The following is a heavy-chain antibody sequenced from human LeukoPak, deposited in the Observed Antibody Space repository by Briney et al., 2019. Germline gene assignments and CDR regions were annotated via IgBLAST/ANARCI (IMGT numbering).Heavy chain of an antibody. Sequence: SESLSLTCAVTGGSISSGCNYWSWIRQHPGKGLEWIGYIYYSGSTYYNPSLKSRVTISVDTSKNQFSLKLSSVTAADTAVYYCARDTRRIAAATIIDYWGQGTLVTVSS. CDR3: ARDTRRIAAATIIDY. V-gene: IGHV4-31*11. CDR1: GGSISSGCNY. J-gene: IGHJ4*02. CDR2: IYYSGST. D-gene: IGHD6-13*01.